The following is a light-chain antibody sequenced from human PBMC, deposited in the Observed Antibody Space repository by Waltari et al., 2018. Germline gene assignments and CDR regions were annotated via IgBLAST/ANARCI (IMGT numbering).Light chain of an antibody. CDR1: QSVSSSS. CDR2: GAS. V-gene: IGKV3-20*01. CDR3: QQYGSSPRT. J-gene: IGKJ2*01. Sequence: EIVLTQSPDTLSLSPGERATLSCRASQSVSSSSFAWYQQKPGQAPRPLIYGASSKSTGIPDRFSGSGSGTHFTLTISRLEPEDFAVYYCQQYGSSPRTFGQGTKLEIK.